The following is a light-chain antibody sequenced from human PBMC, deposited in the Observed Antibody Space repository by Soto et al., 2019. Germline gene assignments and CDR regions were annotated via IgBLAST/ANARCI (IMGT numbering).Light chain of an antibody. CDR3: QQYNNWPPWT. CDR2: GAS. V-gene: IGKV3-15*01. J-gene: IGKJ1*01. Sequence: EVVMTQSPATLSVSPGERATLSCRASQSISSDLAWYQQKPGQAPRLLIYGASTRASDIPARFSGSGSRTEFTLTISSLQSEYFAVYYCQQYNNWPPWTFGQGTKVEFK. CDR1: QSISSD.